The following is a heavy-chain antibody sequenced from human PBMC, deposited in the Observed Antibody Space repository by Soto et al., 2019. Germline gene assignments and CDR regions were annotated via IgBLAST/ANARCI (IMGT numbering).Heavy chain of an antibody. V-gene: IGHV4-59*13. J-gene: IGHJ5*02. CDR1: GGSLSRNY. Sequence: SETLSLTCSVSGGSLSRNYWSWIRQPPGKGLEWIGYIYYSGGTNYNPSLKSRVTISLDTSRNEFSLKLSSVTTADTAIYYCARGINYFGPWGQGALVTVS. CDR2: IYYSGGT. D-gene: IGHD3-10*01. CDR3: ARGINYFGP.